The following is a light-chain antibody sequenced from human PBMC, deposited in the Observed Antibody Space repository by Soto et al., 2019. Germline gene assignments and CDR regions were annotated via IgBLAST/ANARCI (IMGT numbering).Light chain of an antibody. V-gene: IGKV3-15*01. Sequence: EIVLTQSPGTLSLSPGDRATLCCRASQSVSSDLAWYHQKPGQAPRLIIYGASTRATGIPARFSGSGSGTECTLTINSLQSEDFAVYYCQQYNNWPRTFGQGTKVDIK. CDR3: QQYNNWPRT. CDR1: QSVSSD. J-gene: IGKJ1*01. CDR2: GAS.